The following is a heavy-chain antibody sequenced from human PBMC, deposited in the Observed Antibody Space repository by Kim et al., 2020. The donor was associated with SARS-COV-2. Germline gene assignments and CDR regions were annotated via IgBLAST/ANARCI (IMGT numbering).Heavy chain of an antibody. V-gene: IGHV4-59*01. CDR3: ARDFSLLY. J-gene: IGHJ4*02. CDR2: SGST. Sequence: SGSTNFNPSLKSRVTISVDTSKNQFSLKLSSVTAADTAVYYCARDFSLLYWGQGTLVTVSS.